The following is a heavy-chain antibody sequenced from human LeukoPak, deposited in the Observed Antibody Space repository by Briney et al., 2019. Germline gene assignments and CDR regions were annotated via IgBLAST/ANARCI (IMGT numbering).Heavy chain of an antibody. CDR1: GFTFSSYA. CDR2: ISYDGSNK. V-gene: IGHV3-30*04. CDR3: AKASSWYYGSGSYYRDDYYYYGMDV. J-gene: IGHJ6*02. D-gene: IGHD3-10*01. Sequence: GGSLRLSCAASGFTFSSYAVHWVRQAPGKGLEWVAVISYDGSNKYYADSVKGRFTISRDNSKNTLYLQMNSLRAEDTAVYYCAKASSWYYGSGSYYRDDYYYYGMDVWGQGTTVTVSS.